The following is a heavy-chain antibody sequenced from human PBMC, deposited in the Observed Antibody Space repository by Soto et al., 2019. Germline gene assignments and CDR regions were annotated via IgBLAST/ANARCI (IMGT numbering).Heavy chain of an antibody. D-gene: IGHD6-13*01. V-gene: IGHV4-34*01. CDR3: ARHSRLGYYYYYMDV. CDR2: INHSGST. Sequence: SETLSLTCAVYGGSFSGYYWSWIRQPPGKGLEWIGEINHSGSTNYNPSLKSRVTISVDTSKNQFSLKLSSVTAADTAVYYCARHSRLGYYYYYMDVWGKGTTVTVSS. CDR1: GGSFSGYY. J-gene: IGHJ6*03.